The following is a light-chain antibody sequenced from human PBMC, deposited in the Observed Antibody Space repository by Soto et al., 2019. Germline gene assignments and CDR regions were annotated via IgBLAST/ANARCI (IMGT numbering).Light chain of an antibody. J-gene: IGLJ1*01. CDR3: SSYAGSKNYV. V-gene: IGLV2-8*01. CDR1: SSDVGGYNY. Sequence: QSALTQPPSASGSPGQSVTISCTGTSSDVGGYNYVSWYQQHPGKAPKLMIYEVSKRPSGVPDRFSGSKSCNTASLTVSGLQAEVEAEYYCSSYAGSKNYVFGTGTKLTVL. CDR2: EVS.